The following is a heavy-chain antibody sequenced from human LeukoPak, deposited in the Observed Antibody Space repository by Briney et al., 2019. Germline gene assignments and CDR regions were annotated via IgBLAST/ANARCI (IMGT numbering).Heavy chain of an antibody. V-gene: IGHV3-23*01. Sequence: GGSLRLSCAASGFTFTSYAMSWVRQAPGKGLEWVSAIGGSGGRTHYADSVKGRFTISRDNSKNMLYLQMNSLRAEDTAVYYCARGRTYFDYWGQGTLVTVSS. CDR2: IGGSGGRT. CDR3: ARGRTYFDY. CDR1: GFTFTSYA. J-gene: IGHJ4*02.